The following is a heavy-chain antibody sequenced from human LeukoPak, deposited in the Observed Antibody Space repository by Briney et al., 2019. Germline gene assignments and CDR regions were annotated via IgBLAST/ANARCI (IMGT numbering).Heavy chain of an antibody. V-gene: IGHV3-21*06. CDR2: LSSNSRYI. D-gene: IGHD1-26*01. Sequence: GGSLRLSCVASEFTIRTYSMNWVRQAPVKGLEWVSSLSSNSRYIYYEDSVKGRFTISRDNTKNSLYLQMSGLRAEDTAMYYCARRGYHDYSGFDYWAQGTQVTVSS. CDR3: ARRGYHDYSGFDY. J-gene: IGHJ4*02. CDR1: EFTIRTYS.